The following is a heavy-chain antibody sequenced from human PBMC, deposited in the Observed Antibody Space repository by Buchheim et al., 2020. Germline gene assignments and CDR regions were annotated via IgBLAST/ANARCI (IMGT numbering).Heavy chain of an antibody. Sequence: QVQLQESGPGLVKPSETLSLTCTVSGYSISSGYYWGWIRQPPGKGLEWIGSIYHSGSTYYNPSLKSRVTISVDTSKNQFSLKLSSVTAADTAVYYCARVRYCSSTSRYIFDYWGQGTL. D-gene: IGHD2-2*01. CDR1: GYSISSGYY. J-gene: IGHJ4*02. V-gene: IGHV4-38-2*02. CDR3: ARVRYCSSTSRYIFDY. CDR2: IYHSGST.